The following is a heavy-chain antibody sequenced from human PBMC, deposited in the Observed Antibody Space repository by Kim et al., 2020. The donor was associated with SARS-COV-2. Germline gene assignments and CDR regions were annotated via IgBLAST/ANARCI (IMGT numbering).Heavy chain of an antibody. CDR1: GFTFSTYA. V-gene: IGHV3-30*18. CDR3: AKGVWTSGPSCAWDCYLDD. J-gene: IGHJ4*02. D-gene: IGHD2-2*01. Sequence: GGSLRLSCAASGFTFSTYAIHWVRQAPGKGPEWVAVISKDGNNKYYADSVKGRFTISRDNSKNTLFLEMDSLRPEDTAVYHCAKGVWTSGPSCAWDCYLDDWGQRTLLTVSS. CDR2: ISKDGNNK.